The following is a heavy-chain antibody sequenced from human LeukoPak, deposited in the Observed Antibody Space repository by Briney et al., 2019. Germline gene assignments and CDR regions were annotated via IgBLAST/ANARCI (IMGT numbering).Heavy chain of an antibody. V-gene: IGHV4-34*01. D-gene: IGHD6-19*01. J-gene: IGHJ2*01. CDR1: GGSFSAYC. CDR2: INHSGST. CDR3: ARGSLGIAVAGSSVYWYFDL. Sequence: SETLSLTCAVYGGSFSAYCWSWIRQPPGKGLEWIGEINHSGSTNYNPSLKSRATISVDTSKNQFSLKLSSVTAADTAVYYCARGSLGIAVAGSSVYWYFDLWGRGTLVTVSS.